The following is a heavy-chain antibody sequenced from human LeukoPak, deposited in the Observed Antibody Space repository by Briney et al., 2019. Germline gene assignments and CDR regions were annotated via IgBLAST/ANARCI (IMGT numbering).Heavy chain of an antibody. CDR1: GGSISNYY. CDR2: IYYSGST. Sequence: MPSETLSLTCTVSGGSISNYYWSWIRQPPGKGLEWIGYIYYSGSTNYNPSLKSRVTISVDTSKNQFSLKLSSVTAADTAVYYCARVSLVGANFDYWGQGTLVTVSS. D-gene: IGHD1-26*01. CDR3: ARVSLVGANFDY. V-gene: IGHV4-59*01. J-gene: IGHJ4*02.